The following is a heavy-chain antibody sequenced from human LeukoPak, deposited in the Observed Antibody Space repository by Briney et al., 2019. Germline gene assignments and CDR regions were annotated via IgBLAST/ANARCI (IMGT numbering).Heavy chain of an antibody. D-gene: IGHD3-3*01. CDR1: GGSFSGYY. V-gene: IGHV4-34*01. CDR2: INHSGST. CDR3: ARGPANYDFWSGHYHYYYYMDV. J-gene: IGHJ6*03. Sequence: PSETLSLTCAVYGGSFSGYYWSWIRQSPGKGLEWIGEINHSGSTNYNPSLKSRVTISVDTSKNQFSLKLSSVTAADTAVYYCARGPANYDFWSGHYHYYYYMDVWGKGTTVTVSS.